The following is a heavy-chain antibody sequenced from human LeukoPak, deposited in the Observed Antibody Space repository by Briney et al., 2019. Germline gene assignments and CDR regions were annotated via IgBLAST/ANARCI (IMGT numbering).Heavy chain of an antibody. CDR3: ARAHYFSPGITMVRGSYGMDV. CDR2: MNQDGRHK. CDR1: GFTFSSHW. Sequence: GGSLRLSWAASGFTFSSHWMSWVRQPPGKGLEWVASMNQDGRHKYYLDSVEGRFTISRDNANNSLCLQMNRLRAEDTVVDCWARAHYFSPGITMVRGSYGMDVWGQGTTVTVSS. V-gene: IGHV3-7*01. J-gene: IGHJ6*02. D-gene: IGHD3-10*01.